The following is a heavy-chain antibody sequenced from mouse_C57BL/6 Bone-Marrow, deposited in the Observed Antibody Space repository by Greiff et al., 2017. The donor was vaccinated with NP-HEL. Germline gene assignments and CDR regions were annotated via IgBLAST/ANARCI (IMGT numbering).Heavy chain of an antibody. CDR2: IDPSDSYT. J-gene: IGHJ1*01. D-gene: IGHD1-1*01. Sequence: QVQLQQPGAELVRPGTSVKLSCKASGYTFTSYWMHWVQQRPGQGLEWIGVIDPSDSYTNYNQKFKGKATLTVDTSSSTAYMQLSSLTSEDSAVDDCASSHFTTVVHYCYLDDWGQGTTVTVSS. V-gene: IGHV1-59*01. CDR3: ASSHFTTVVHYCYLDD. CDR1: GYTFTSYW.